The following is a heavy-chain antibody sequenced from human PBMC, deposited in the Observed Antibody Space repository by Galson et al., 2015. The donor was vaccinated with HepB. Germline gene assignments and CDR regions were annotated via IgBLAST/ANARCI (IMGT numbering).Heavy chain of an antibody. J-gene: IGHJ4*02. CDR2: ISGRGGSI. V-gene: IGHV3-23*01. Sequence: SLRLSCAVSGFSFSSYAMSWVRQAPGKGLQWVSSISGRGGSIYYADSVKGRFTISRDNSKNTLYLQMNSLGVEDTALYYCAKDKGFWGGYFFFDSWGQGVQVTVSS. CDR1: GFSFSSYA. CDR3: AKDKGFWGGYFFFDS. D-gene: IGHD3-3*01.